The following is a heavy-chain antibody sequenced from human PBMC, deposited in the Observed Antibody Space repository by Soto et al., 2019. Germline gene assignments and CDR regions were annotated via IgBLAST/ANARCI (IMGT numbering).Heavy chain of an antibody. CDR2: VNAKSGGT. D-gene: IGHD2-8*01. CDR3: AREMVVANKLAWLDP. CDR1: GTAFRDSY. V-gene: IGHV1-2*02. J-gene: IGHJ5*02. Sequence: QVQLVQSGAEMKKPGSSVKVSCTASGTAFRDSYIHWLRQVPGQGLEWMGWVNAKSGGTTFAEKFRGRVSMTRDVSITTAFLELTTLTSEDTAVYYCAREMVVANKLAWLDPWGQGTPVTVS.